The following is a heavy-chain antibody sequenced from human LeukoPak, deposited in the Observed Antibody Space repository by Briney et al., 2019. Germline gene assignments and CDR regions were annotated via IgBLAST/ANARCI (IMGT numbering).Heavy chain of an antibody. D-gene: IGHD4-11*01. CDR1: GRPISSGGYS. CDR2: IYHSGST. J-gene: IGHJ5*02. V-gene: IGHV4-30-2*01. CDR3: ARTVSSLDWFDP. Sequence: SETLSLPCAVSGRPISSGGYSWRWIRQPPGKGREWNGYIYHSGSTYYNPSLKSRVTISVDRSKKQFALKLSSVTAADTAVYYCARTVSSLDWFDPWGQGTLVTVSS.